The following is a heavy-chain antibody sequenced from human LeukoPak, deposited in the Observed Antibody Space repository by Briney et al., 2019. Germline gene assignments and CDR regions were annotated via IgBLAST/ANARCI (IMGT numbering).Heavy chain of an antibody. D-gene: IGHD2-2*01. J-gene: IGHJ6*03. CDR2: INPNSGGT. V-gene: IGHV1-2*02. CDR3: AREMADIVVVPAAPAAGYYYYYMDV. CDR1: GYTFTGYY. Sequence: ASVKVSCKASGYTFTGYYMHWVRQAPGQGLEWMGWINPNSGGTNYAQKFQGRVTMTRDTSISTAYMELSRLRSDDTAVYYCAREMADIVVVPAAPAAGYYYYYMDVWGKGTTVTVSS.